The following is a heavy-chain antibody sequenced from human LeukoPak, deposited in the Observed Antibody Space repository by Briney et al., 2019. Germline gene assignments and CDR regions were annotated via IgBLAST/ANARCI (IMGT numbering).Heavy chain of an antibody. CDR3: AREYDSSGYPGYNWFDP. J-gene: IGHJ5*02. V-gene: IGHV4-31*03. CDR2: IYYSGST. D-gene: IGHD3-22*01. CDR1: GGSISSGGYY. Sequence: TLSLTCTVSGGSISSGGYYWSWIRQHPGKGLEWIGYIYYSGSTYYNPSLKSRVTISVDTSKNQFSLKLSSVTAADTAVYYCAREYDSSGYPGYNWFDPWGQGTLVTVSS.